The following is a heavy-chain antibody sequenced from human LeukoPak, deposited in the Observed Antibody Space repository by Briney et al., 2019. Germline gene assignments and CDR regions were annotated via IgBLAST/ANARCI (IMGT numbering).Heavy chain of an antibody. D-gene: IGHD5/OR15-5a*01. V-gene: IGHV3-11*01. CDR2: ISSSGSTI. CDR1: GFTFSDYY. Sequence: GGSLRLSCAASGFTFSDYYMSWIRQAPGKGLEWVSYISSSGSTIYYADSVKGRFTISRDNAENSLYLQMNSLRAEDTAVYYCARVADLYAYMDVWGKGTTVTVSS. CDR3: ARVADLYAYMDV. J-gene: IGHJ6*03.